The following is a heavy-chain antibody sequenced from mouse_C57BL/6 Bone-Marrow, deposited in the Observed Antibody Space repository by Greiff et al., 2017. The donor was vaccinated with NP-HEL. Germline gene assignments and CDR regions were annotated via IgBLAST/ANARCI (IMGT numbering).Heavy chain of an antibody. CDR1: GYTFTSYW. CDR3: ARHYYGSRGTFAY. J-gene: IGHJ3*01. CDR2: IGPSGSYT. Sequence: VQLQQPGAELVMPGASVKLSCKASGYTFTSYWMPWVQQRPGQGLEWIGAIGPSGSYTNYNQKFKGKSTLTVDKSTSTAYMQLSLLTSEDSAVYYCARHYYGSRGTFAYWGQGTLVTVSA. V-gene: IGHV1-69*01. D-gene: IGHD1-1*01.